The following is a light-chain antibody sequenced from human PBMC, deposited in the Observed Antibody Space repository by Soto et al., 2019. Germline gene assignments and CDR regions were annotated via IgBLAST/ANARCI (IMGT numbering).Light chain of an antibody. CDR3: QQAKNFPLT. CDR1: QGISSS. Sequence: DIPMAQSPSSVSASVGDRVTITCRASQGISSSLAWYQQRPGKAPKLLIYAASNLQNEVPSKFRGSGSGTDFSLTINSLQPEDFATYYCQQAKNFPLTFGQWTRVEIK. CDR2: AAS. V-gene: IGKV1-12*01. J-gene: IGKJ1*01.